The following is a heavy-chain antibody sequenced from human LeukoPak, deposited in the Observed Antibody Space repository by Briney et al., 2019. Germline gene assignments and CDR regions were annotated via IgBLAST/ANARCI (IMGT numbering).Heavy chain of an antibody. CDR2: ISYDGSNK. Sequence: PGRSLRLSCAASGFTFSSYGMHWVRQAPGKGLEWVAVISYDGSNKYYPDSVKGRCTISRDNSKNTLYLQMNSLRAEDTAVYYCAKDRGIAAAGRSRMLYYFDYWGQGTLVTVSS. CDR1: GFTFSSYG. V-gene: IGHV3-30*18. CDR3: AKDRGIAAAGRSRMLYYFDY. J-gene: IGHJ4*02. D-gene: IGHD6-13*01.